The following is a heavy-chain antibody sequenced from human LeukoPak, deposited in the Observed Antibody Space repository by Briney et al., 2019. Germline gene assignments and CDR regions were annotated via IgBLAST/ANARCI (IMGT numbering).Heavy chain of an antibody. CDR3: ARDLVTVTKGFDI. CDR2: ISYIGTT. CDR1: GDSFSSHY. D-gene: IGHD4-17*01. V-gene: IGHV4-59*11. Sequence: PSETLSLTCAVSGDSFSSHYWTWIRQPPGRGLEWIGYISYIGTTNYNPSLKSRVTTSIDTSKNQFSLKLSSVITADTAVYYCARDLVTVTKGFDIWGLGTMVSVSS. J-gene: IGHJ3*02.